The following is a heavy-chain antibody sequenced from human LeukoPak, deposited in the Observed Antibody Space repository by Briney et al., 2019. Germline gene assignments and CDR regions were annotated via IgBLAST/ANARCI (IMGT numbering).Heavy chain of an antibody. Sequence: PSETLSLTCTVSGGSISSGGYYWSWIRQHPGKGLEWIGYIYYSGSTYYNPSLKSRVTISVDTSKNQFSLKLSSVTAADTAVYYCAREINGSSSSDYYGMDVWGQGTTATVSS. CDR2: IYYSGST. CDR3: AREINGSSSSDYYGMDV. CDR1: GGSISSGGYY. D-gene: IGHD6-13*01. V-gene: IGHV4-31*03. J-gene: IGHJ6*02.